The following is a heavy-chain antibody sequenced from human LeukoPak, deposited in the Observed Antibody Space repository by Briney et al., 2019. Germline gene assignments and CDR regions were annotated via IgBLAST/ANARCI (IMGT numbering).Heavy chain of an antibody. Sequence: ASVKVFCKASGYTFTSYYMHWVRQAPGQGLEWMGIINPSGGSTSYAQKFQGRVTMTRDTSTSTVYMELSSLRSEDTAVYYCARDGGDILTGWNAFDIWGQGTMVTVSS. CDR1: GYTFTSYY. D-gene: IGHD3-9*01. V-gene: IGHV1-46*01. CDR2: INPSGGST. J-gene: IGHJ3*02. CDR3: ARDGGDILTGWNAFDI.